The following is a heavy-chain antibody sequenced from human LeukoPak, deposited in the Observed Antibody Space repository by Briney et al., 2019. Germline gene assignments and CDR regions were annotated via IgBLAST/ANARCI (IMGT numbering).Heavy chain of an antibody. V-gene: IGHV3-74*01. CDR3: AREYMIAVGPIDY. Sequence: GGSLRLSCAASGFTFSSYWMHWVRQAPGKGLVSVSHIKSDGSEISYADSVKGRFTISRDNAKNTLYLQMNSLRAEDTAVYYCAREYMIAVGPIDYWGQGTLVTVSS. J-gene: IGHJ4*02. D-gene: IGHD3-22*01. CDR2: IKSDGSEI. CDR1: GFTFSSYW.